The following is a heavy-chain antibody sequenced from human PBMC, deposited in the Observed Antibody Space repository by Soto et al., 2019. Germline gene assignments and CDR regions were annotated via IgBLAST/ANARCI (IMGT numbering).Heavy chain of an antibody. CDR1: GYTFTSYD. CDR2: MNPNSGNT. CDR3: ARGVFKGVTNTMDV. J-gene: IGHJ6*03. V-gene: IGHV1-8*01. Sequence: ASVKVSCKASGYTFTSYDINWVRQATGQGLEWMGWMNPNSGNTGYAQKFQGRVTMTRNTSISTAYMELSSLRSEDTAVYYCARGVFKGVTNTMDVWGKGTTVTVSS. D-gene: IGHD4-4*01.